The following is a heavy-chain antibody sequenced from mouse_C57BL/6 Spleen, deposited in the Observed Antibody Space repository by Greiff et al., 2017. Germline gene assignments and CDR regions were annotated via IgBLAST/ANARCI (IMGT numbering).Heavy chain of an antibody. CDR1: GFTFSSYA. CDR3: TRLGTGKVYFDY. D-gene: IGHD4-1*01. Sequence: DVKLVESGEGLVKPGGSLKLSCAASGFTFSSYAMSWVRQTPEQRLEWVAYISSGGDYIYYADTVKGRFTISRDNARNTLYLQMSSLKSEDTAMYYCTRLGTGKVYFDYWGQGTTLTVSS. V-gene: IGHV5-9-1*02. CDR2: ISSGGDYI. J-gene: IGHJ2*01.